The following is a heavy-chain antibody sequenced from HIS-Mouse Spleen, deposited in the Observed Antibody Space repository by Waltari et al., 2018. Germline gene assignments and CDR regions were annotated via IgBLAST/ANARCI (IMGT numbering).Heavy chain of an antibody. D-gene: IGHD4-4*01. CDR3: AREDGYSNYVGYYYYYGMDV. J-gene: IGHJ6*02. V-gene: IGHV3-74*01. CDR2: INSAGSST. Sequence: EVQLVESGGGLVQPGGSLRLSCAASGFTFSSYWLHWVRQPPGAGLVGVSRINSAGSSTSYADSVKGRFTIARDNAKNTLYLQMNSLRAEDTAVYYCAREDGYSNYVGYYYYYGMDVWGQGTTVTVSS. CDR1: GFTFSSYW.